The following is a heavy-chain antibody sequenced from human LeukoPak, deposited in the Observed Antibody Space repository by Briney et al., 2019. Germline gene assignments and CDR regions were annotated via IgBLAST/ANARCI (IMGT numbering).Heavy chain of an antibody. CDR3: AFRGVSDDFDS. J-gene: IGHJ4*02. V-gene: IGHV1-3*01. CDR1: GYTFSSYN. D-gene: IGHD3-10*01. CDR2: IYAGNGNT. Sequence: ASVKVSCKASGYTFSSYNMHWVRQAPGQRLEWMGWIYAGNGNTKFSQKFQGRVTITRDTSASTGYMELSSLRSEDTAVYYCAFRGVSDDFDSWGQGTLVTVSS.